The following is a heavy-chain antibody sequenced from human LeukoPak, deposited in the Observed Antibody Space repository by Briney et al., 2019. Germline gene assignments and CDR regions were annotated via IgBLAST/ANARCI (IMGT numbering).Heavy chain of an antibody. D-gene: IGHD5-18*01. CDR1: GYTFTGYY. CDR3: ARDLMPYGDTAMGPNDAFDI. CDR2: INPNSGGT. V-gene: IGHV1-2*04. J-gene: IGHJ3*02. Sequence: GASVKVSCKASGYTFTGYYMHWVRQAPGQGLEWMGWINPNSGGTNYAQKFQGWVTMTRDTSISTAYMELSRLRSDDTAVYYCARDLMPYGDTAMGPNDAFDIWGQGTMVTVSS.